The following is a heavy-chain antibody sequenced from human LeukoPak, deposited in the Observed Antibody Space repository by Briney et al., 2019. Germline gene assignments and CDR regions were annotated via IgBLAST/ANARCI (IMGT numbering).Heavy chain of an antibody. CDR3: ARALGRRRGFVVDLRVGIDY. Sequence: KPSETLSLTCAVSGYSISSGYYWGWIRQPPGKGLEWIGEINHSGSTNYNPSLKSRVTISVDTSKNQFSLKLSSVTAADTAVYYCARALGRRRGFVVDLRVGIDYWGQGTLVTVSS. V-gene: IGHV4-38-2*01. J-gene: IGHJ4*02. CDR1: GYSISSGYY. D-gene: IGHD2-2*01. CDR2: INHSGST.